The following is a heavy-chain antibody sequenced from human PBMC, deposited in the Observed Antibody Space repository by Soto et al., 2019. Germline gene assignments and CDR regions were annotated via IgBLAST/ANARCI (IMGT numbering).Heavy chain of an antibody. Sequence: SETLSLTCTVSGGSISSSSYYWGWIRQPPGKGLEWIGTIYYSGSTYYNPSLKSRVTISVDTPKNQFSLKLSSVTAADTAVYDCARHAYRSGWADLWGQGTLVTVSS. V-gene: IGHV4-39*01. CDR3: ARHAYRSGWADL. J-gene: IGHJ5*02. D-gene: IGHD6-19*01. CDR1: GGSISSSSYY. CDR2: IYYSGST.